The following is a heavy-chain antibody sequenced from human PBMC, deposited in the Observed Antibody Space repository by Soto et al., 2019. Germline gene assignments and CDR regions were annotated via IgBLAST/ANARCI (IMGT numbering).Heavy chain of an antibody. CDR2: ISYDGRNE. Sequence: QVQLVESGGGVVQFGRSLRLSCAVSGFTFSAFPMFWVRQAPGKGLEWVAFISYDGRNEDYADSVKGRFTISRDNSKNTLYLQMNSLSSEDTAVSYCTKGVVREPAYFDSWGQGTLVTVSS. V-gene: IGHV3-30*18. D-gene: IGHD3-10*01. CDR1: GFTFSAFP. CDR3: TKGVVREPAYFDS. J-gene: IGHJ4*02.